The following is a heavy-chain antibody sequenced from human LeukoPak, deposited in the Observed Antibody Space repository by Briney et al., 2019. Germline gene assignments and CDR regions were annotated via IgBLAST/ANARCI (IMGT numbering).Heavy chain of an antibody. Sequence: GGSLRLSCAASGFTFSIYWMNWVRQAPGKGLEWVASIKQDGSEKYYVDSVKGRFTISRDNGKNSLFLQMNSLRAEDTSVYYCARGHHGDYAWGQGTLVTVSS. V-gene: IGHV3-7*01. D-gene: IGHD4-17*01. J-gene: IGHJ5*02. CDR1: GFTFSIYW. CDR3: ARGHHGDYA. CDR2: IKQDGSEK.